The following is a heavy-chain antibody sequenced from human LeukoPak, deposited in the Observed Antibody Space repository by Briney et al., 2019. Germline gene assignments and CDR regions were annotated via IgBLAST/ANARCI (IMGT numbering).Heavy chain of an antibody. CDR3: ARDGRYCSRSTCPPGHYYYYGMDV. CDR2: ISTDGSTT. Sequence: GGSLRLSCAASGFTFSSYWMHWVRQDPGKGLVWVSHISTDGSTTGYADSVRGRFTISRDNAKNTLYLQMNNLRAEDTAVYFCARDGRYCSRSTCPPGHYYYYGMDVWGQGTTVTVSS. V-gene: IGHV3-74*01. D-gene: IGHD2-2*01. J-gene: IGHJ6*02. CDR1: GFTFSSYW.